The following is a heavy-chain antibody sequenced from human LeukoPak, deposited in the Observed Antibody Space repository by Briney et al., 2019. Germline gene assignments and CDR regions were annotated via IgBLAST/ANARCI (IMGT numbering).Heavy chain of an antibody. J-gene: IGHJ4*02. D-gene: IGHD2-15*01. CDR2: ISTEIGNT. V-gene: IGHV1-18*04. CDR3: ARDRYGYCGGGSCFLFDY. CDR1: GYSFHDFG. Sequence: ASVKVSCKASGYSFHDFGISWVRQAPGQGLEWMGWISTEIGNTNYAQRLQGRVTMTRDTSTSTVYMELTSLTSDDRAVYYCARDRYGYCGGGSCFLFDYWGQGTLVTVSS.